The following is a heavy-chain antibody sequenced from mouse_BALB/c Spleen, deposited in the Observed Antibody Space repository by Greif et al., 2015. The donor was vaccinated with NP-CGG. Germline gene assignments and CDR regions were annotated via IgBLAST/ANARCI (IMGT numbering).Heavy chain of an antibody. Sequence: EVKLMESGAELVKPGASVKLSCTASGFNIKDTYMHWVKQRPEQGLEWIGRIDPANGNTKYDPKFQGKATITADTSSNTAYPQLSSLTSEDTAVYYCARWDWYFDVWGAGTTVTVSS. J-gene: IGHJ1*01. CDR2: IDPANGNT. V-gene: IGHV14-3*02. CDR3: ARWDWYFDV. CDR1: GFNIKDTY.